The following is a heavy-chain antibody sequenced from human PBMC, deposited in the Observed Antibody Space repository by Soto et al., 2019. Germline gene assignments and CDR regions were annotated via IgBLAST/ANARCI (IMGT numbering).Heavy chain of an antibody. Sequence: EVQLVESGGGLVQPGGSLRLSCAASGFTFSSYSMNWVRQAPGKGLEWVSYISSSSSTIYYADSVKGRFTISRDNAKNSLYLQMNSLRDEDTAVYYCARVGVTMVRGYYYGMDVWGQWTTVTVSS. V-gene: IGHV3-48*02. D-gene: IGHD3-10*01. CDR3: ARVGVTMVRGYYYGMDV. CDR1: GFTFSSYS. J-gene: IGHJ6*02. CDR2: ISSSSSTI.